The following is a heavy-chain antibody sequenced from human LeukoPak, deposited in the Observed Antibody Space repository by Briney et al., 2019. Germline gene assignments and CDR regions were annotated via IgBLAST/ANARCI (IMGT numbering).Heavy chain of an antibody. D-gene: IGHD6-6*01. CDR2: IRRGGAR. CDR1: GVIFSHAW. V-gene: IGHV3-15*01. Sequence: NPGGSLRLSCTASGVIFSHAWMNWVRQAPGKGRQWRGRIRRGGAREYAAPAKGRFTISRDDSRNTVYLEMTNLDTDDTAVYFCAVDTPVIAAPIAYWGQGTLVTVSS. CDR3: AVDTPVIAAPIAY. J-gene: IGHJ4*02.